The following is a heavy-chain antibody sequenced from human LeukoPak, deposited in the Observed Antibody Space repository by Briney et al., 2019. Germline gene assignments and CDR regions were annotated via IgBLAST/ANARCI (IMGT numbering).Heavy chain of an antibody. CDR1: GGSTSSYY. Sequence: PSETLSLTCTVSGGSTSSYYWSWIRQPPGKGLEWIGFIYDSGSTNYNPSLKSRVTISVDTSKNQFSLKLSSVTAADTAVYYCATGRDAYTLDYWGQGTLVTVSS. D-gene: IGHD5-24*01. V-gene: IGHV4-59*01. CDR3: ATGRDAYTLDY. CDR2: IYDSGST. J-gene: IGHJ4*02.